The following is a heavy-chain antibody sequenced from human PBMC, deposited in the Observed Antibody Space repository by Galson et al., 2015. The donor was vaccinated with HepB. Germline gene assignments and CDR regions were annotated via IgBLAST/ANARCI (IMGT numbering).Heavy chain of an antibody. V-gene: IGHV6-1*01. Sequence: CAISGDSVSSHSAAWTWIRQSPSRGLEWLGRTYYRSKWYSDYAVSVKSRITINADTSKNQFSLHLNSVTPEDTAVYYCSRDQSFLFDPRGQGTLVTVSS. CDR3: SRDQSFLFDP. CDR1: GDSVSSHSAA. J-gene: IGHJ5*02. CDR2: TYYRSKWYS.